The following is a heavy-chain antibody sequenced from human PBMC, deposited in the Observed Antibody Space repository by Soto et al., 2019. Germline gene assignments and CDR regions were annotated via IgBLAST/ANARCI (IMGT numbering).Heavy chain of an antibody. J-gene: IGHJ5*02. V-gene: IGHV1-2*06. D-gene: IGHD2-2*01. CDR2: INPNSGAT. CDR3: ANLPPPPAWFAP. CDR1: GYTFTGYF. Sequence: QVQLVQSGAEVKKPGTSVKVSCKASGYTFTGYFIHWLRHAPGQGLEWMGRINPNSGATNYARKFQDRFPMPRDPSITPPSMNLSSLRSDATAIYYCANLPPPPAWFAPWGQGTLVTFSS.